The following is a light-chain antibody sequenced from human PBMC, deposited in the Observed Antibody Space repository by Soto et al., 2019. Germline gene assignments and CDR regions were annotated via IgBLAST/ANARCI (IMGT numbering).Light chain of an antibody. CDR2: KAS. Sequence: DIQMTQSPSTLSGSVGDRVTITCRASQTISSWLAWYQQKPGKAPKLLIYKASSLESGVPSRFSGSGSGTEFTLTISSLQPDDFATYYCQQYTRYSWTFGQGTKVDIK. V-gene: IGKV1-5*03. J-gene: IGKJ1*01. CDR1: QTISSW. CDR3: QQYTRYSWT.